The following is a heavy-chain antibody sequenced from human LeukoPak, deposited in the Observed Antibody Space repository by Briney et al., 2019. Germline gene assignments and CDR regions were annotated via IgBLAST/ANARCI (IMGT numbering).Heavy chain of an antibody. CDR2: IYYNGGT. CDR1: GDSVSNSLYY. CDR3: ARGPPAKPGTGYYYGMDV. D-gene: IGHD2-2*01. J-gene: IGHJ6*02. V-gene: IGHV4-61*01. Sequence: SETLSLTCTVSGDSVSNSLYYWSWIRQPPGKGLEWIGYIYYNGGTNYNPSLKSRVTISIDTSTNQFSLRLNSMTAADTAVYYCARGPPAKPGTGYYYGMDVWGQGTTVTVSS.